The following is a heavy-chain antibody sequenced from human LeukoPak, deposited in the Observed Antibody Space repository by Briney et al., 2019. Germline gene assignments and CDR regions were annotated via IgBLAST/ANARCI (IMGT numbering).Heavy chain of an antibody. CDR3: ARSLLGDWNGFDY. J-gene: IGHJ4*02. CDR1: GYSFTNYW. D-gene: IGHD1-1*01. Sequence: GESLKISCRGSGYSFTNYWIGWVRQMPGKGLEWMGIIYPGDSDTRYSPSFQDRVTISADKSISTAYLQWSSLEASDTAMYYCARSLLGDWNGFDYWGQGTLVTVSS. V-gene: IGHV5-51*01. CDR2: IYPGDSDT.